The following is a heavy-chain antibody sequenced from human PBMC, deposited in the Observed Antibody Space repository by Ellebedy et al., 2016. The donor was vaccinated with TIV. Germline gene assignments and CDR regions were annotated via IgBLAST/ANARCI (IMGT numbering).Heavy chain of an antibody. Sequence: AASVKVSCKASGYTLMSYGICWVRQAPGQGLEWMGWVSPYDGNTNYAQNLQGRVTMTTDTSTSTAYMELRSLRSDDTAVYYCARGGEWELSLDYWGQGTLVTVSS. CDR2: VSPYDGNT. V-gene: IGHV1-18*01. CDR1: GYTLMSYG. D-gene: IGHD1-26*01. CDR3: ARGGEWELSLDY. J-gene: IGHJ4*02.